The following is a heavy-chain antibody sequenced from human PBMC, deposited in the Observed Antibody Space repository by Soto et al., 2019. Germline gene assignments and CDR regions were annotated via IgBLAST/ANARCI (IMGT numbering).Heavy chain of an antibody. Sequence: SETLALTCTVSGGPMSEYFWSWIRQSPGKGLEWIGYVYYLGSTDYNPSLKSRVVISVDTSKRQFSLKLSSVTVADTAVYYCARDGYDGSGSPYPASWGPGIQVTVSP. D-gene: IGHD3-10*01. CDR3: ARDGYDGSGSPYPAS. CDR2: VYYLGST. CDR1: GGPMSEYF. V-gene: IGHV4-59*01. J-gene: IGHJ5*02.